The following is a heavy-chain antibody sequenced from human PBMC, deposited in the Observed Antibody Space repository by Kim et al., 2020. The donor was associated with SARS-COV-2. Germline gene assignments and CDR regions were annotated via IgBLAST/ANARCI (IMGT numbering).Heavy chain of an antibody. D-gene: IGHD2-21*01. CDR3: SIHLLNWYFVL. CDR1: GGSISSSDYY. CDR2: ISYRGST. Sequence: SETLSLTCSVSGGSISSSDYYGGWILQPPGKGLEWIATISYRGSTYYNPSLKARVTISVDTSQKQFSLRLSSVTAADAVVDYCSIHLLNWYFVLLVLGSL. V-gene: IGHV4-39*01. J-gene: IGHJ2*01.